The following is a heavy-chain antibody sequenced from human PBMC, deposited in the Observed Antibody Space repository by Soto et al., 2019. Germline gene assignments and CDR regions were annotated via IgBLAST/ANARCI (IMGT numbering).Heavy chain of an antibody. D-gene: IGHD1-1*01. Sequence: QVQLQESGPGLVKSSETLSLTCDVSGGSITSTNWWTWVRQPPGKGLEWIGEIYHSGGANYNSSHKSRVTMSVDKSKNQFSLKVTSVTAADSAVYYSASGTGGEDFHHWGQGTLVTVSS. J-gene: IGHJ1*01. CDR2: IYHSGGA. V-gene: IGHV4-4*02. CDR1: GGSITSTNW. CDR3: ASGTGGEDFHH.